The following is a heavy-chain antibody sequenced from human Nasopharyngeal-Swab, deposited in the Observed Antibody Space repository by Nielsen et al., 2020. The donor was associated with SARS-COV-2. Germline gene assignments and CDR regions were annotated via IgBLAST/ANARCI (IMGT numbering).Heavy chain of an antibody. CDR1: GFTFSSYA. CDR2: ISYDGSNK. V-gene: IGHV3-30-3*01. CDR3: AREWSAVQFDY. Sequence: GESLKISCAASGFTFSSYAMHWVRQAPGKGLEWVAVISYDGSNKYYADSVKGRFTISRDNSKNTLYLQMNSLRAEDTAVYYCAREWSAVQFDYWGQGILVTVSS. J-gene: IGHJ4*02. D-gene: IGHD2-8*01.